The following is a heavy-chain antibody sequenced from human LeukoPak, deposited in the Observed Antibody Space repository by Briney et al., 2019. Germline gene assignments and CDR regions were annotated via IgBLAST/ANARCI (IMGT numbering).Heavy chain of an antibody. CDR2: INHSGST. J-gene: IGHJ4*02. V-gene: IGHV4-34*01. CDR1: GGSFSGYY. CDR3: ARGSGMVRGVIISY. Sequence: SETLSLTCAVYGGSFSGYYWSWIRQPPGKGLEWIGEINHSGSTNYNPSLKSRVTISVDTSKNQFSLKLSSVTAADTAVYYCARGSGMVRGVIISYWGQGTLVTVSS. D-gene: IGHD3-10*01.